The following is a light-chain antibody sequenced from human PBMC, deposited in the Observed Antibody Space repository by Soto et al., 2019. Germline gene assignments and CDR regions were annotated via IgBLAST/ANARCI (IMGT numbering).Light chain of an antibody. CDR2: DVS. Sequence: QSALTQPASVSGSPGQSITISCTGTSSDVGGYNYVSWYQQHPGKAPKLIISDVSNRPSGVSNRFSGSKSGNTASLTISGLQAEDEADYYCNSYTSSSTHVFGTGTEVTVL. J-gene: IGLJ1*01. V-gene: IGLV2-14*03. CDR1: SSDVGGYNY. CDR3: NSYTSSSTHV.